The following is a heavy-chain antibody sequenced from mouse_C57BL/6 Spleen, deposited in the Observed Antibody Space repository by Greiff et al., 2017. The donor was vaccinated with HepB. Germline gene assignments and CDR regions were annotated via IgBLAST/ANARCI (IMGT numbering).Heavy chain of an antibody. V-gene: IGHV5-17*01. CDR3: ARHYGSSYVPGICAMDY. Sequence: EVQGVESGGGLVKPGGSLKLSCAASGFTFSDYGMHWVRQAPEKGLEWVAYISSGSSTIYYADTVKGRFTITRDNAKNTLFLQMTSLRSEDTAMYYCARHYGSSYVPGICAMDYWGQGTSVTVSS. CDR2: ISSGSSTI. J-gene: IGHJ4*01. D-gene: IGHD1-1*01. CDR1: GFTFSDYG.